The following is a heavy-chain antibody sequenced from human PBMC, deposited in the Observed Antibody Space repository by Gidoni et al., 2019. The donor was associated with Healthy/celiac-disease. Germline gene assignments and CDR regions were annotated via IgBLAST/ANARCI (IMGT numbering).Heavy chain of an antibody. Sequence: QVQLVQSGAEVKKPGALVKVSCKASGYTFTSYGISWVRQAPGQGLEWMGWISAYNGNTNYAQKLQGRVTMTTDTSTSTAYMELRSLRSDDTAVYYCARVTSSGYDEYYFDYWGQGTLVTVSS. CDR2: ISAYNGNT. D-gene: IGHD5-12*01. V-gene: IGHV1-18*01. J-gene: IGHJ4*02. CDR1: GYTFTSYG. CDR3: ARVTSSGYDEYYFDY.